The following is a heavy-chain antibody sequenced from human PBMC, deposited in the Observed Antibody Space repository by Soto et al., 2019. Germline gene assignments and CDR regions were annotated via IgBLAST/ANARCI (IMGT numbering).Heavy chain of an antibody. V-gene: IGHV3-23*01. D-gene: IGHD3-10*01. CDR1: GFPFGTTD. Sequence: QLLQSGGGLVQPGGSLTLSCAASGFPFGTTDMSWVRQAPGEGLEWVSTIDGSVGITFYADSVKGRFTISRDNSRNTVYLQMNSLRGDDTALYYCVKNSGWFNTWGQGALVTVSS. J-gene: IGHJ5*02. CDR3: VKNSGWFNT. CDR2: IDGSVGIT.